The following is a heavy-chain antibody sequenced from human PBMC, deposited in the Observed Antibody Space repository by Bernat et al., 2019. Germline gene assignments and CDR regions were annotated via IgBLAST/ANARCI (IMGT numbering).Heavy chain of an antibody. CDR2: ISLNGDST. Sequence: EVQLVESGGGLVQPGGSLSLSCAASGFTFSNYAMPWVRQAPGKGLEYVSAISLNGDSTFYANSVKGRFTISRDNSKNTLYLQMGSLRVEDVAVYYCTRRLGPTHPFDSWGQGTLVTVSS. D-gene: IGHD1-26*01. CDR3: TRRLGPTHPFDS. V-gene: IGHV3-64*01. CDR1: GFTFSNYA. J-gene: IGHJ4*02.